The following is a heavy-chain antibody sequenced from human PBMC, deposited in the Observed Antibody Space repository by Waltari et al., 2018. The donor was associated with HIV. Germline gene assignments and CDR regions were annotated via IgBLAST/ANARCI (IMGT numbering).Heavy chain of an antibody. Sequence: QVQLRESGPGLVKPSETLSLTCTVSGGSISGYYWRWIRQPPGKGLEWIGYIHYSGRSDYRPSLKSRVTISVDTSKNQFSLKLRSVTAADTAVYYCARGHYYDGSGAYYYYGMDVWGQGTTVTVS. CDR2: IHYSGRS. CDR3: ARGHYYDGSGAYYYYGMDV. J-gene: IGHJ6*02. CDR1: GGSISGYY. V-gene: IGHV4-59*01. D-gene: IGHD3-22*01.